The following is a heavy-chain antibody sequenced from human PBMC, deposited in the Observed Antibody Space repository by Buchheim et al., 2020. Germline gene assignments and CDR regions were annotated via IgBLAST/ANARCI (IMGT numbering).Heavy chain of an antibody. Sequence: QVQLQQWGAGLLKPSETLSLTCAVYGGSFSNYFWSWIRQPPGKGLEWIGEINHSGSTHYNPSLKSRVTISVDTSKNQFSLKLSSVTAADTAVYYCARGPPLVYYDGSGYYYFDYWGQGIL. CDR2: INHSGST. V-gene: IGHV4-34*02. J-gene: IGHJ4*02. CDR1: GGSFSNYF. CDR3: ARGPPLVYYDGSGYYYFDY. D-gene: IGHD3-22*01.